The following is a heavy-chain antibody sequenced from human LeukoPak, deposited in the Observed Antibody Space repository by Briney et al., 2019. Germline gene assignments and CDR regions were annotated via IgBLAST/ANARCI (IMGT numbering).Heavy chain of an antibody. CDR2: IWYDGSNK. D-gene: IGHD3-10*01. V-gene: IGHV3-33*01. CDR3: ARGPRDGSGSYYFDY. Sequence: GGSLRLSCAASGFTFSSYGMHWVRQAPGKGLEWVAVIWYDGSNKYYADSVKGRFTISRDNSKNTLYLQMNGLRAEDTAVYYCARGPRDGSGSYYFDYWGQGTLVTVSS. J-gene: IGHJ4*02. CDR1: GFTFSSYG.